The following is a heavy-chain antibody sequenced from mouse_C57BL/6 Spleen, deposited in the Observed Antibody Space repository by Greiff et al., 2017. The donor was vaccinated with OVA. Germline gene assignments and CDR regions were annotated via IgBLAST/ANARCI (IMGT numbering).Heavy chain of an antibody. CDR3: ARESYYGNFFDY. CDR1: GYAFSSSW. CDR2: IYPGDGDT. V-gene: IGHV1-82*01. Sequence: VQLVESGPELVKPGASVKISCKASGYAFSSSWMNWVKQRPGKGLEWIGRIYPGDGDTNYNGKFKGKATLTADKSSSTAYMQLSSLTSEDSAVYFCARESYYGNFFDYWGQGTTLTVSS. J-gene: IGHJ2*01. D-gene: IGHD2-1*01.